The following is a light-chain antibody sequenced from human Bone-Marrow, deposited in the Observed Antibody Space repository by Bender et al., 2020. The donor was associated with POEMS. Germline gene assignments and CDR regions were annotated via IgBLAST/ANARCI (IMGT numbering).Light chain of an antibody. CDR3: QVWDNNSDLWV. CDR2: QDS. V-gene: IGLV3-1*01. J-gene: IGLJ3*02. Sequence: SYEMTQPPSVSVSPGQTATITCSGHKVGDRYTFWYQQKAGQSPVLVIYQDSKRPSGIPERFSGSKSGNTATLTISGTQALDEADYYCQVWDNNSDLWVFGGGTKLTVL. CDR1: KVGDRY.